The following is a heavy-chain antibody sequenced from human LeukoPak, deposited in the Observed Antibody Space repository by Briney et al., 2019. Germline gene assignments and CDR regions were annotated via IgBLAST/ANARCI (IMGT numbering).Heavy chain of an antibody. V-gene: IGHV4-39*01. Sequence: SETLSLTCTVSGGSISSSSYYWGWIRQPPGKGLEWIGSIYYSGSTYYNPSLKSRVTISVDTSKNQFSLKLTSVTAADTAVYYCARQCSGSWDPNHYYYYMDVWGKGTTVTVSS. D-gene: IGHD1-26*01. CDR3: ARQCSGSWDPNHYYYYMDV. J-gene: IGHJ6*03. CDR1: GGSISSSSYY. CDR2: IYYSGST.